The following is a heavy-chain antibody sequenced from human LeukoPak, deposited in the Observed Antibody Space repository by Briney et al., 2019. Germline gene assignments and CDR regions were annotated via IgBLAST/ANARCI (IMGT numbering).Heavy chain of an antibody. CDR1: GFTFSSYW. CDR2: INTDGSST. V-gene: IGHV3-74*01. J-gene: IGHJ4*02. Sequence: AGSLRLSCAASGFTFSSYWMHWVRQAPGKGLVWVSRINTDGSSTSYADSVKGRFTISRDNAKNTLYLQMNSLRAEDTAVYYCAPSSLTFSNGWYGYWGQGTLVTVSS. D-gene: IGHD6-19*01. CDR3: APSSLTFSNGWYGY.